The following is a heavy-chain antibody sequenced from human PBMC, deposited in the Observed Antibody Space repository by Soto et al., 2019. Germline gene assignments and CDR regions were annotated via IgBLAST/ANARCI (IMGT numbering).Heavy chain of an antibody. CDR2: IHSGSRT. D-gene: IGHD3-10*01. J-gene: IGHJ5*02. CDR1: GFTVSSNY. Sequence: EMQRVESGGDLVQPGGSLRLSCAASGFTVSSNYMSWVRQAPGKGLEWVSIIHSGSRTYYADSVKGRFTISRDNSKNTLYLQMNSLRAEDTAVYYCARGGGASGPFGSWGQGTLVTVSS. V-gene: IGHV3-66*01. CDR3: ARGGGASGPFGS.